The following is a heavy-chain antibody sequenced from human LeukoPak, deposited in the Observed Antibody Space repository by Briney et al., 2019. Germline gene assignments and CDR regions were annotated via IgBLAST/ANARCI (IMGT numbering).Heavy chain of an antibody. CDR3: AKTSYGARPNDAFDI. CDR1: GFTFSSYA. D-gene: IGHD4-17*01. Sequence: GGSMRLSCAASGFTFSSYAMSWVRQAPGKGLEWVSAISGSGGSTYYADSVKGRFTISRDNSKNTLYLQMNSLRAEDAAVYYCAKTSYGARPNDAFDIWGQGTMVTVSS. CDR2: ISGSGGST. J-gene: IGHJ3*02. V-gene: IGHV3-23*01.